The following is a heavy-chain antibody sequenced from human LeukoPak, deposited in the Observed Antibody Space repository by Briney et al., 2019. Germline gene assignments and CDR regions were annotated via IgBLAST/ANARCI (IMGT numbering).Heavy chain of an antibody. Sequence: PSETLSLTCTVSGGSISSYYWSWIRQPAGKGLEWIGRIYTSGSTNYHPSLKSRVTMSVDTSKNQFSPKLSSVTAADTAVYYCARDRGDNWKYPIWAYLDPWGQGTPVTVSS. D-gene: IGHD1-20*01. J-gene: IGHJ5*02. V-gene: IGHV4-4*07. CDR3: ARDRGDNWKYPIWAYLDP. CDR1: GGSISSYY. CDR2: IYTSGST.